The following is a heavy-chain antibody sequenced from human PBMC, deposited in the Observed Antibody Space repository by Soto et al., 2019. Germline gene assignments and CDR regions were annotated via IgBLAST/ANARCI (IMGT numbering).Heavy chain of an antibody. V-gene: IGHV4-59*08. D-gene: IGHD4-4*01. J-gene: IGHJ4*02. CDR2: IYYSGST. CDR1: GGSISSYY. Sequence: SETLSLTCTVSGGSISSYYWSWIRQPPGKGLEWIGYIYYSGSTKYNPSLKSRVTMSVDTSNNQFSLKMSSVTAADTAVYYCARHSNRNYGLYYFDYWGLGVLVTVSS. CDR3: ARHSNRNYGLYYFDY.